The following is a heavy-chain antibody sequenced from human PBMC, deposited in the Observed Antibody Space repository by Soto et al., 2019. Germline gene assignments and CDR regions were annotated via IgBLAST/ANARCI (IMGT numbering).Heavy chain of an antibody. Sequence: GGSLRLSCAASGFTFSSYAMSWVRQAPGKGLEWVSAISGSGSSIYYADSVKGRFTISRDNAKNSLYLQMNSLRAEDTAVYYCARGPPGWLQPLDYWGQGTLVTVS. CDR1: GFTFSSYA. CDR2: ISGSGSSI. CDR3: ARGPPGWLQPLDY. D-gene: IGHD5-12*01. J-gene: IGHJ4*02. V-gene: IGHV3-21*04.